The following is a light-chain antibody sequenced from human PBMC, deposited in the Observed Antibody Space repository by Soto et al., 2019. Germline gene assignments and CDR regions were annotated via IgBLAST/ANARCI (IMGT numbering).Light chain of an antibody. Sequence: EIVLTESPATLSLSPGERATLSCRASQSVSSYLSWYQQKPVQAPRLLIYDASNRATGIPARFSGSGSGTDFTLTISRLEPEDFAVYYCQQYGSSPLTFGQGTRLEIK. CDR3: QQYGSSPLT. CDR2: DAS. J-gene: IGKJ5*01. CDR1: QSVSSY. V-gene: IGKV3-20*01.